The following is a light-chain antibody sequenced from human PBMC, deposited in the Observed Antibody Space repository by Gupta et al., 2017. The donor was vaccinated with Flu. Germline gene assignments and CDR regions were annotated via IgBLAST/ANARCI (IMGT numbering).Light chain of an antibody. CDR2: GAS. Sequence: PGTLSLSPGERATLSCRASQSVSSSYLAWYQQKPGQAPRLLIYGASSRATGIPDRFSGSGSGTDFTLTISRLEPEDFAVYYCQQYGSSGAFGQGTKVEIK. V-gene: IGKV3-20*01. CDR3: QQYGSSGA. J-gene: IGKJ1*01. CDR1: QSVSSSY.